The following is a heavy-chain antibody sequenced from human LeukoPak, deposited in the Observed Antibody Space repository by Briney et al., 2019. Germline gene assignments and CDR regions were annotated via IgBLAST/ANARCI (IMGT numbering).Heavy chain of an antibody. V-gene: IGHV4-34*01. J-gene: IGHJ4*02. Sequence: PSETLSLTCAVYGGSFSGYYWSWIRQPPGKGLEWIGEINHSGSTNYNPSLKSRVTISVDTSKNQFSLKLSSVTAADTAVYYCARGMLSGSSPFDYWGQGTLVTVSS. D-gene: IGHD1-26*01. CDR3: ARGMLSGSSPFDY. CDR1: GGSFSGYY. CDR2: INHSGST.